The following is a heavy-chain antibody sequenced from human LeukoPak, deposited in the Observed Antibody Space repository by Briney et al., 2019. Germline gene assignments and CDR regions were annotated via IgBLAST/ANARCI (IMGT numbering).Heavy chain of an antibody. J-gene: IGHJ4*02. CDR2: VSNSGDST. CDR1: GFTFTSYA. CDR3: ASIAAAGTDDS. D-gene: IGHD6-13*01. Sequence: QSGGSLRLSCAASGFTFTSYAMSWVRQAPGKGLEWVSGVSNSGDSTYYADSVKGRFTISRDNSKNTLYLQMNSLRAEDTAVYYCASIAAAGTDDSWGQGTLVTVSS. V-gene: IGHV3-23*01.